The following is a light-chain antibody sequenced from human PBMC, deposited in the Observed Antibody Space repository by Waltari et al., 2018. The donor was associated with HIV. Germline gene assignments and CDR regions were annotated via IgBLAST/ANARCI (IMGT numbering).Light chain of an antibody. CDR1: SRSFASRHF. CDR2: DLE. CDR3: LLSYNGVRF. J-gene: IGLJ2*01. V-gene: IGLV7-46*01. Sequence: VVTQEPSLTVSPGDTVPLSCASFSRSFASRHFPYWFQLKPGHAPRTLLSDLEKRHPLTPGRFSGSLDGGRARLTLSGALPEDEAEYFCLLSYNGVRFFGGGTTLTV.